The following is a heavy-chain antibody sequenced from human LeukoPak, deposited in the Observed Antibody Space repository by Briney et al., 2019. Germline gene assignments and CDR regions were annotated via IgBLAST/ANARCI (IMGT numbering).Heavy chain of an antibody. CDR3: TKVTMVRGVSWFDP. V-gene: IGHV3-49*03. J-gene: IGHJ5*02. CDR1: GFTFADYA. D-gene: IGHD3-10*01. Sequence: GSLRLSCTTSGFTFADYAMNWFRQAPGKGLEWVGFIRSKAYGGTTEYAASVKGRFTISRDDSKSIAYLQMDSLKTEDTAVYYCTKVTMVRGVSWFDPWGQGTLVTVSS. CDR2: IRSKAYGGTT.